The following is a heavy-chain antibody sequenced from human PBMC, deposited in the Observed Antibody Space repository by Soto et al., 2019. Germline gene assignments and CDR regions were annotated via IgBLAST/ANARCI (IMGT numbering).Heavy chain of an antibody. CDR3: ARDKTAAIPVHGMDV. CDR1: GGSIDSGDYY. V-gene: IGHV4-61*08. J-gene: IGHJ6*02. CDR2: VYYSGTT. Sequence: PSETLSLTCTVSGGSIDSGDYYWSWIRQPPGKGLEWIGYVYYSGTTNYNPFLKSRVTLSLDKSKNQFSLKMNSVTAADTAVDYGARDKTAAIPVHGMDVWGQGTTVTVSS. D-gene: IGHD2-2*01.